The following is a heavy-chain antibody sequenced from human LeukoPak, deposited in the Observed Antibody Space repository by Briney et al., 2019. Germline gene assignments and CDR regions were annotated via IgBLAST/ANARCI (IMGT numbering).Heavy chain of an antibody. Sequence: PSQTLSLTCTVSGVSITSGTYYWTWIRQPAGKGLEWIGRISSTGRVNYNPSLKSRVTMLLDTSKNHISLKLTSVTAADTAIYFCARASETAMVTLWGQGTLVTVSS. CDR2: ISSTGRV. CDR3: ARASETAMVTL. CDR1: GVSITSGTYY. D-gene: IGHD5-18*01. V-gene: IGHV4-61*02. J-gene: IGHJ4*02.